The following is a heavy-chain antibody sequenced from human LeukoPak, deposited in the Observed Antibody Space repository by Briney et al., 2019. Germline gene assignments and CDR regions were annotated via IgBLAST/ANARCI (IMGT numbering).Heavy chain of an antibody. D-gene: IGHD3-3*01. Sequence: ASVKVSCKASGYTFTSYGISWVRQAPGQGLEWMGWISAYNGNTNYAQKLQGRVTMTTDTSTSTAYVELRSLRSDDTAVYYCARTAYYDFWSGYSYYYYMDVWGKGTTVTVSS. J-gene: IGHJ6*03. CDR1: GYTFTSYG. CDR2: ISAYNGNT. V-gene: IGHV1-18*01. CDR3: ARTAYYDFWSGYSYYYYMDV.